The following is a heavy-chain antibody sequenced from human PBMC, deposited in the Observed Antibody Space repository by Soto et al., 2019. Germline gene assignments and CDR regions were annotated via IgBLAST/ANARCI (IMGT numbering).Heavy chain of an antibody. Sequence: QVQLVESGGGVVQPGRSLRLSCAASGFTFSSYGMHWVRQAPGKALEWVAVISYDGSNKYYADSVKGRFTISRDNSKNTLYLQMNSLRAEDTAVYYCAKAVDIVARNHYYGMDVWGQGTTVTVSS. V-gene: IGHV3-30*18. D-gene: IGHD5-12*01. CDR2: ISYDGSNK. CDR1: GFTFSSYG. J-gene: IGHJ6*02. CDR3: AKAVDIVARNHYYGMDV.